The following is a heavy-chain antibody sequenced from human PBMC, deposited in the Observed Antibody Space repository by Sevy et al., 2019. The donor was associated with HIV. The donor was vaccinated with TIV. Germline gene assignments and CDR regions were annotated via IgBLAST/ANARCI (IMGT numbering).Heavy chain of an antibody. CDR2: ISGSSDYV. CDR3: AKWDAGRRWYFDY. V-gene: IGHV3-21*01. Sequence: GGSLRLSCAASGFTFSSYNMNWVRQAPGKGLEWVSSISGSSDYVFYADSVKGRFTISRDNDKNSLYFQMNSVRAEDTAVYYCAKWDAGRRWYFDYWGQGTLVTVSS. CDR1: GFTFSSYN. D-gene: IGHD1-26*01. J-gene: IGHJ4*02.